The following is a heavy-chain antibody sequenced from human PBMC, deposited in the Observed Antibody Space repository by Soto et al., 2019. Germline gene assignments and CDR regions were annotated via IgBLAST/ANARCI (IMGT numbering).Heavy chain of an antibody. Sequence: GGSLRLFCAASGFTFNKYGMHWVRQAPGRGLEWVAVISYDGSNKYYADSVKGRFTISRDKSMNTLYVQMNSLRVEDTAVYYCAKGAEGGAYYGMDVWGQGTTVTVSS. CDR1: GFTFNKYG. CDR3: AKGAEGGAYYGMDV. J-gene: IGHJ6*02. D-gene: IGHD3-16*01. V-gene: IGHV3-30*18. CDR2: ISYDGSNK.